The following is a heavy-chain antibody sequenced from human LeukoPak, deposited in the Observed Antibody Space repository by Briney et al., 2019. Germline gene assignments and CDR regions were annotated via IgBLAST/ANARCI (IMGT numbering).Heavy chain of an antibody. D-gene: IGHD2-2*01. CDR3: ARHGRVVVPAANGAFDI. CDR2: IYYSGST. V-gene: IGHV4-59*08. CDR1: GGSIGSYY. J-gene: IGHJ3*02. Sequence: SETLSLTCTVSGGSIGSYYWSWIRQPPGKGLEWIGYIYYSGSTNYNPSLKSRVTISVDTSKNQFSLKLSSVTAADTAVYYCARHGRVVVPAANGAFDIWGQGTMVTVSS.